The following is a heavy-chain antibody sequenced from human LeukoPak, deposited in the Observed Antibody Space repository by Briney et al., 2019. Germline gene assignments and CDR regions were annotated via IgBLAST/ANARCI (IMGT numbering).Heavy chain of an antibody. CDR3: ARVDYGDYGFDY. J-gene: IGHJ4*02. D-gene: IGHD4-17*01. CDR2: IYSGGGT. CDR1: GFTVSSNY. Sequence: PGGSLRLSCAASGFTVSSNYMSWVRQAPGKGLEWVSVIYSGGGTYYADSVKGRFTISRDNSNNTLYLQMNSLRAEDTAVYYCARVDYGDYGFDYWGQGTLVTVSS. V-gene: IGHV3-53*01.